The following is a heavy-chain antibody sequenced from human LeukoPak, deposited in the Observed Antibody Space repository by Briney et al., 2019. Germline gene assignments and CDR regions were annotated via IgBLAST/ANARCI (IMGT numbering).Heavy chain of an antibody. J-gene: IGHJ4*02. D-gene: IGHD5-18*01. CDR3: ARDAVQLWPPPAHLDY. Sequence: GRSLRLSCAASGFTFSSYAMHWVRQAPGKGLEWVAVISYDGSNKYYADSVKGRFTISRDNSKNTLYLQMNSLRAEGTAVYYCARDAVQLWPPPAHLDYWGQGTLVTVSS. CDR1: GFTFSSYA. V-gene: IGHV3-30-3*01. CDR2: ISYDGSNK.